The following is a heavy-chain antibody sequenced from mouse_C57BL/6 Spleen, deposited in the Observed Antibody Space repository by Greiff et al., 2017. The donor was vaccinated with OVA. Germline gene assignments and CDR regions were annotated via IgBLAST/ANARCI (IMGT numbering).Heavy chain of an antibody. V-gene: IGHV1-80*01. CDR1: GYAFSSYW. J-gene: IGHJ2*01. D-gene: IGHD1-1*01. CDR3: ARHYGSVGDYFDY. CDR2: IYPGDGDT. Sequence: QVQLQQSGAELVKPGASVKISCKASGYAFSSYWMNWVKQRPGKGLEWIGQIYPGDGDTNYNGKFKGKATLTADKSSSTAYMQLSSLTSEDSAVYFCARHYGSVGDYFDYWGQGTTLTVSS.